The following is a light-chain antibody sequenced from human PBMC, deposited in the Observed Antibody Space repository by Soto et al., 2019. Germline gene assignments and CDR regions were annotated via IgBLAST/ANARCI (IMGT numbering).Light chain of an antibody. J-gene: IGLJ2*01. Sequence: QSVLTQPASVSGSPGQSITISCTGTSRDVGGYNYVSWYQQHPGKAPKLMIYDVSNRPSGVSNRFSGSKSGNTASLTISGLQAEDEADYYCSSYTSSSTSVVFGGGTQLTVL. CDR3: SSYTSSSTSVV. CDR1: SRDVGGYNY. CDR2: DVS. V-gene: IGLV2-14*01.